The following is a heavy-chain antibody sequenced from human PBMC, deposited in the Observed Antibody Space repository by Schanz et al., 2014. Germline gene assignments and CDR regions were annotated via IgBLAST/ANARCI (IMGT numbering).Heavy chain of an antibody. CDR1: GDSISSTSYY. D-gene: IGHD6-19*01. CDR3: ARLWGGWRSPDY. Sequence: QLQMQESGPGLVKPSETLSLTCSVSGDSISSTSYYWGWIRQPPGKGLEWIGSIYYSGSTYYNASPRRRATIPVATTKTHFPLKLTLVTAADSAVYYCARLWGGWRSPDYWGQGTLVTVSS. J-gene: IGHJ4*02. V-gene: IGHV4-39*01. CDR2: IYYSGST.